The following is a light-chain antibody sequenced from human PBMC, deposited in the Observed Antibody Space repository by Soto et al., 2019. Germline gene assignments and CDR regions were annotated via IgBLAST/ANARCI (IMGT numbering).Light chain of an antibody. CDR2: KAS. Sequence: DIQMTQSPSTLSASVGDRVTITCRASQNIDSGLAWYQQQPGKAPQLLIYKASTLESGVPGRFSGRGSRTEFTLTITSLQPDDFAAYYCQQYRFSWTFGQGTRVEIK. V-gene: IGKV1-5*03. CDR1: QNIDSG. J-gene: IGKJ1*01. CDR3: QQYRFSWT.